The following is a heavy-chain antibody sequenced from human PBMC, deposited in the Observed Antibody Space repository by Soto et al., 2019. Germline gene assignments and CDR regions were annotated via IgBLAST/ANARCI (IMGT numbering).Heavy chain of an antibody. Sequence: GGSLRLSCAASKFPFNNYWVHWVRQVPGKGPAWVSRVNHDGSKAEYADSVKGRFTISRDKSKNTLYLHMNSLRAEDTAVYYCARGSAYSDYDLEYWGQGALVTVSS. D-gene: IGHD4-17*01. CDR1: KFPFNNYW. CDR3: ARGSAYSDYDLEY. V-gene: IGHV3-74*01. J-gene: IGHJ4*02. CDR2: VNHDGSKA.